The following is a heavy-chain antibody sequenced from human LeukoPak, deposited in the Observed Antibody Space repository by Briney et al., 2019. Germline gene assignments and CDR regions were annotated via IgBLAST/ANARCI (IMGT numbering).Heavy chain of an antibody. D-gene: IGHD5-12*01. Sequence: SETLSLTCTVSGGSISSGDYYGSWIRQSPGKGLEWIGYIYYSGSTYYNPSLKSRVTISVDTSKNQFSLKLSSVTAADTAVYYCARKPSSYDYFDYWGQGTLVTVSS. CDR1: GGSISSGDYY. J-gene: IGHJ4*02. V-gene: IGHV4-30-4*01. CDR2: IYYSGST. CDR3: ARKPSSYDYFDY.